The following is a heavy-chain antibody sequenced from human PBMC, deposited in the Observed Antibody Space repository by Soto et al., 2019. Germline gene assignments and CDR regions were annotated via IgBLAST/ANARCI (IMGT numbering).Heavy chain of an antibody. CDR2: IHDTATT. CDR3: ASQYYDFSSGALDF. D-gene: IGHD3-3*01. CDR1: GGSISSDDYY. V-gene: IGHV4-30-4*01. Sequence: QVQLQESGPGLVQPSQTLSLTCTVSGGSISSDDYYWTWVRQPPGKGLEWIGNIHDTATTSYNPSLKSRLILSVDTSSNPFSLRLKSVTATDTAVYFCASQYYDFSSGALDFWGQGSLVPVSS. J-gene: IGHJ4*02.